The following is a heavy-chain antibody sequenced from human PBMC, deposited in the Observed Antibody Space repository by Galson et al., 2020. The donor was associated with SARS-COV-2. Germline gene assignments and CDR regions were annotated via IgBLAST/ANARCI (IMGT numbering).Heavy chain of an antibody. CDR1: GFTFSTYT. D-gene: IGHD2-15*01. CDR3: ARESVRMAPRERDHDAFAI. J-gene: IGHJ3*02. V-gene: IGHV3-21*01. CDR2: ISSSSSYI. Sequence: GGSLRLSCAASGFTFSTYTMNWVRQAPGKGLEWVSSISSSSSYIYYADSVKGRFTISRDNAKNSLYLDMNSLRAEDTAVYYCARESVRMAPRERDHDAFAIWGQGTMVTVS.